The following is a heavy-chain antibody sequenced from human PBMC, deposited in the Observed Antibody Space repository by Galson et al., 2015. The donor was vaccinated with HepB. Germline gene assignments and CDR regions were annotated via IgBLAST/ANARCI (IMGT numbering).Heavy chain of an antibody. CDR1: GYIFTTYD. J-gene: IGHJ5*02. CDR2: MNPNNGNT. D-gene: IGHD7-27*01. CDR3: ARGGTGDDWFDP. Sequence: SVKVSCKASGYIFTTYDINWVRQATGHGPEWMGWMNPNNGNTGYAQKFQGRVTMTRNTSMSTAYMELTRLRSEDTAVYYCARGGTGDDWFDPWGQGTLVTVSS. V-gene: IGHV1-8*01.